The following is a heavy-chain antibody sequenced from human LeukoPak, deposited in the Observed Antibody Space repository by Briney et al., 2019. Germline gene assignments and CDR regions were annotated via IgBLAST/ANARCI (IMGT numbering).Heavy chain of an antibody. CDR3: ANLWEVVPAAKRDY. J-gene: IGHJ4*02. CDR2: ISSSSSAI. CDR1: GFTFSSYS. V-gene: IGHV3-48*01. Sequence: GGSLRLSCAASGFTFSSYSMNWVRQAPGKGLEWVSYISSSSSAIYYADSVKGRFTISRDNAKNSLYLQMNSLRAEDTAVYYCANLWEVVPAAKRDYWGQGTLVTVSS. D-gene: IGHD2-2*01.